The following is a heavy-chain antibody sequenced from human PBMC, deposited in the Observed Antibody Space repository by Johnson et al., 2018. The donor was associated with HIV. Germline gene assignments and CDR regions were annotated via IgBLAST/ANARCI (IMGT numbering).Heavy chain of an antibody. CDR3: ATVHSSSDAFDI. J-gene: IGHJ3*02. D-gene: IGHD6-6*01. V-gene: IGHV3-20*04. CDR2: INWNGGST. CDR1: GFTFDDYG. Sequence: VKLLESGGGVVRPGGSLRLSCAASGFTFDDYGMSWVRQAPGKGLEWVSGINWNGGSTGYADSVKGRFTISRDNSKNTLYLQMNSLRAEDTAVYYCATVHSSSDAFDIWGQGTMVTVSS.